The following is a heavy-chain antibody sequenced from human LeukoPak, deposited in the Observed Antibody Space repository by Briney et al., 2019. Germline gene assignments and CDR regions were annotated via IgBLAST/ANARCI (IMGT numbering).Heavy chain of an antibody. Sequence: GGSLRLSCAASGFTFSSYAMHWVRQAPGKGLEWVAVISYDGSNKYYADSVKGRFTISRDNSKNTLYLQMNSLRPEDTAIYYCARVGYSLGHGDDAFDIWGQGTLVTVSS. V-gene: IGHV3-30*01. CDR2: ISYDGSNK. D-gene: IGHD5-18*01. J-gene: IGHJ3*02. CDR3: ARVGYSLGHGDDAFDI. CDR1: GFTFSSYA.